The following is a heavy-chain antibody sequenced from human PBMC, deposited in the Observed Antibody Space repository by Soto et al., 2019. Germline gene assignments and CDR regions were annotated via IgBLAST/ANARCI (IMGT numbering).Heavy chain of an antibody. V-gene: IGHV3-74*01. CDR1: GFTFSSYW. CDR2: ISSDGSRT. Sequence: GGSLRLSCAASGFTFSSYWIHWVRQAPGKGQMWVSRISSDGSRTTYADSVRGRFTISRDNAKNTLYLQVSSLRAEDTAVYFCARSGVWSCWYYYMDGWGKGTKVTVP. CDR3: ARSGVWSCWYYYMDG. D-gene: IGHD3-3*01. J-gene: IGHJ6*03.